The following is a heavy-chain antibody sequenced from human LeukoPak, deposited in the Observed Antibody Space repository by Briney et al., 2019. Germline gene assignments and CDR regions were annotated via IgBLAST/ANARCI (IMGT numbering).Heavy chain of an antibody. D-gene: IGHD4-11*01. CDR1: GFTFDDYA. CDR2: ISWNSGSI. CDR3: AKDSRTTVTSLGATFDP. J-gene: IGHJ5*02. Sequence: GRSLRLSCAASGFTFDDYAMYWVRQAPGKGVEWVSGISWNSGSIGYADSVKGRFTISRDNAKNSLYLQMNSLRAEDTALYYCAKDSRTTVTSLGATFDPWGQGTLVTVSS. V-gene: IGHV3-9*01.